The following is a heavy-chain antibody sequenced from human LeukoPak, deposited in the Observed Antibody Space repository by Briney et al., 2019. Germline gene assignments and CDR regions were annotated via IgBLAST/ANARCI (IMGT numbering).Heavy chain of an antibody. CDR2: IGGGLV. Sequence: GGSLRLSCAASGFTVSSNYMSWVRQAPGKGLEWVSTIGGGLVYYADSVKGRFTISRDDSKNTLFLQMNSLRAEDTAIYYCAKDSFSHNGVYDALDIWGQGTMVTVSS. V-gene: IGHV3-53*01. J-gene: IGHJ3*02. CDR3: AKDSFSHNGVYDALDI. CDR1: GFTVSSNY. D-gene: IGHD2-8*01.